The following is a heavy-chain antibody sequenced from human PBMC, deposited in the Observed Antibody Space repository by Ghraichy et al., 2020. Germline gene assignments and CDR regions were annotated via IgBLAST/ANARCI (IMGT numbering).Heavy chain of an antibody. V-gene: IGHV6-1*01. J-gene: IGHJ6*02. CDR3: ARGLHPHGYSSGWYNPRTSGYYGMDV. Sequence: SQTLSLTCAISGDSVSSNSAAWNWIRQSPSRGLEWLGRTYYRSKWYNDYAVSVKSRITINPDTSKNQFSLQLNSVTPEDTAVYYCARGLHPHGYSSGWYNPRTSGYYGMDVWGQGTTVTVSS. CDR2: TYYRSKWYN. D-gene: IGHD6-19*01. CDR1: GDSVSSNSAA.